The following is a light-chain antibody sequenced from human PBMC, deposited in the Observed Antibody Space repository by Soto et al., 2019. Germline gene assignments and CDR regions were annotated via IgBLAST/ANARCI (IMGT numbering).Light chain of an antibody. CDR2: KVS. Sequence: DIVMTQPPLSLSVTPGQPASISCKSSQSLLHSDGKTYFYWYLQKPGQPPRRLIYKVSNRDSGVPDRFSGSGSGTDFTLKISRVEAEDVGVYYCMQGSYWPWTFGQGTKV. J-gene: IGKJ1*01. CDR3: MQGSYWPWT. CDR1: QSLLHSDGKTY. V-gene: IGKV2-30*02.